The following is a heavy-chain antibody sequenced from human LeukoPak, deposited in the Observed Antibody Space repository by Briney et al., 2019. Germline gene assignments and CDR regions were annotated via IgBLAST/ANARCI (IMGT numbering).Heavy chain of an antibody. Sequence: GSLRLSCVASGFTFTTYWMHWVRQAPGKGLEWVSSISSSSSYIYYADSVKGRFTISRDNARNSLYLQMNSLRAEDTAVYYCARATSMIVVPGWFDPWGQGTLVTVSS. J-gene: IGHJ5*02. CDR1: GFTFTTYW. V-gene: IGHV3-21*01. CDR3: ARATSMIVVPGWFDP. CDR2: ISSSSSYI. D-gene: IGHD3-22*01.